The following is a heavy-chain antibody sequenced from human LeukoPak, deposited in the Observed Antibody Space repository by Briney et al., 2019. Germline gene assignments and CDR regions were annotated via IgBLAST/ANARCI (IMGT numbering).Heavy chain of an antibody. Sequence: GGSLRLSCAASGFTFSDYYFSWIRQAPGKGLEWVSAISGSGGSTYYADSVKGRFTISRDNSKNTLYLQMNSLRAEDTAVYYCAKEPSSPYYYDSSGYQAYWGQGTLVTVSS. CDR1: GFTFSDYY. V-gene: IGHV3-23*01. CDR3: AKEPSSPYYYDSSGYQAY. D-gene: IGHD3-22*01. CDR2: ISGSGGST. J-gene: IGHJ4*02.